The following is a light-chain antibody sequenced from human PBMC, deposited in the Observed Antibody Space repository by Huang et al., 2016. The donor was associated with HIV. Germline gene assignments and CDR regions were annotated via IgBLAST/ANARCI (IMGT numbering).Light chain of an antibody. CDR1: QSVFKN. V-gene: IGKV3-15*01. J-gene: IGKJ1*01. CDR3: QQYNTSPRT. CDR2: GSS. Sequence: ENLMTQSTSTLSVSPGESATLSCRASQSVFKNLAWYQQKPGQAPKLRCYGSSTRAAGIPSRFSGSGSGTDFTLTISSLQSEDFAVYYCQQYNTSPRTFGQGTKVEV.